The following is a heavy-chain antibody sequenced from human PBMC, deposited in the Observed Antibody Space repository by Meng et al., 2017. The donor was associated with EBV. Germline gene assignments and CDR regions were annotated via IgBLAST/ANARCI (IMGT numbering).Heavy chain of an antibody. D-gene: IGHD5-18*01. V-gene: IGHV3-53*01. J-gene: IGHJ4*02. CDR3: ARGGTAIPDY. Sequence: EVQLLWYGGGLIQPVGSLSLPCAAPEFTLRSNYMSWVRQAPVKGLEWFSGIYSGGRTYYADSVKRRFTISRDNSNNTLYLQMNSLRAEDTAVYYCARGGTAIPDYWGQGTLVTVSS. CDR2: IYSGGRT. CDR1: EFTLRSNY.